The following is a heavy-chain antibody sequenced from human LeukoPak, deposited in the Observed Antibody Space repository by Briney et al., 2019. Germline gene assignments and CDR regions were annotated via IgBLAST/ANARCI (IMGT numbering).Heavy chain of an antibody. J-gene: IGHJ4*02. D-gene: IGHD6-13*01. Sequence: GGSLRLSCAASGFTFSSYAMSWVRQAPGKGLEWVSAISGSGGSTYYADSVKGRLTTSRDNSKNTLYLQMNSLRAEDTAVYYCAKGVAAAGGYWGQGTLVTVSS. CDR2: ISGSGGST. CDR1: GFTFSSYA. CDR3: AKGVAAAGGY. V-gene: IGHV3-23*01.